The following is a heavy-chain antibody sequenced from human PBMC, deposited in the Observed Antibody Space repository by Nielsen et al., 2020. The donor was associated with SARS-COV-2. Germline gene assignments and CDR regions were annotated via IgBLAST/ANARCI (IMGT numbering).Heavy chain of an antibody. Sequence: SVKVSCKASGGTFSSYAISWVRQAPGQGLEWMGGIIPIFGTANYAQKFQGRVTITADESTSTAYMELSSLRSEDTAVYYCTTEIAGDSFDYWGQGTLVTVSS. V-gene: IGHV1-69*13. D-gene: IGHD3-16*01. CDR3: TTEIAGDSFDY. CDR2: IIPIFGTA. J-gene: IGHJ4*02. CDR1: GGTFSSYA.